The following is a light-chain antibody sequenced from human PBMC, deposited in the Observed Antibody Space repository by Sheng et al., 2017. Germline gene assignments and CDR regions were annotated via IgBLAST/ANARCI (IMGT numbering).Light chain of an antibody. CDR2: GAS. J-gene: IGKJ3*01. CDR1: LTVNTNY. Sequence: EILLTQSPGTLSLSPGERATLSCRASLTVNTNYVAWYQKRPGQPPRVLIYGASNRATGIPDRFSGSGSGTDFSLTISRVEPEDFAVYYCQQYSRSPPLFGPGTKVDIK. CDR3: QQYSRSPPL. V-gene: IGKV3-20*01.